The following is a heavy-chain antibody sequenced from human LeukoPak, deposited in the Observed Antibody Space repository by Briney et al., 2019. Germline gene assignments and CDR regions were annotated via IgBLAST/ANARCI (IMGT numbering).Heavy chain of an antibody. V-gene: IGHV3-49*04. CDR3: TRVMGSSGWYGAFDY. D-gene: IGHD6-19*01. J-gene: IGHJ4*02. Sequence: PGGSLRLSCAASGFAVSSNYMSWVRQAPGKGLEWVGFIRSKAYGGTTEYAASVKGRFTISRYDSKSIAYLQMNSLKTEDTAVYYCTRVMGSSGWYGAFDYWGQGTLVTVSS. CDR2: IRSKAYGGTT. CDR1: GFAVSSNY.